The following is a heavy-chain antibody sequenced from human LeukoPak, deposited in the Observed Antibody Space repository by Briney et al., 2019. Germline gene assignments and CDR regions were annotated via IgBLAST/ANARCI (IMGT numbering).Heavy chain of an antibody. CDR3: ARVVAVADTAKPDY. CDR1: GYTFTKYD. V-gene: IGHV1-8*03. J-gene: IGHJ4*02. D-gene: IGHD6-19*01. Sequence: ASVKVSRKASGYTFTKYDINWVRQAPGQGLEWMGWMNPNSGHTGYAQKFQGRVTITRNTSISTAYMELSSLRSEDTAVYYCARVVAVADTAKPDYWGQGTLVTVSS. CDR2: MNPNSGHT.